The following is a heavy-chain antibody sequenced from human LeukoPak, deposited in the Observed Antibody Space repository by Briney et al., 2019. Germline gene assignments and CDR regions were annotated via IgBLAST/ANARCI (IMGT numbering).Heavy chain of an antibody. CDR1: GYTLTSYG. V-gene: IGHV1-18*01. CDR3: ARDLRYYGSGSYYTSTGY. D-gene: IGHD3-10*01. J-gene: IGHJ4*02. CDR2: ISAYNGNT. Sequence: ASVKVSCKASGYTLTSYGISWVRQAPGQGLEWMGWISAYNGNTNYAQKLQGRVTMTTDTSTSTAYMELRSLRSDDTAVYYCARDLRYYGSGSYYTSTGYWGQGTLVTVSS.